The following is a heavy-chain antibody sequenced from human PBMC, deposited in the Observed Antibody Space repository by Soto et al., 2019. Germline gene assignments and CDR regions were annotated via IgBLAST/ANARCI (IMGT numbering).Heavy chain of an antibody. CDR2: INSDGSST. V-gene: IGHV3-74*01. D-gene: IGHD4-17*01. J-gene: IGHJ4*02. CDR1: GFTFSSYW. CDR3: ALTTTVVTPFDY. Sequence: GGSLRLSCAASGFTFSSYWMHWVRQAPGKGLVWVSRINSDGSSTSYADSVKGRFTISRDNAKNTLYLQMNSLRAEDTAVYYCALTTTVVTPFDYWGQGTLVTVSS.